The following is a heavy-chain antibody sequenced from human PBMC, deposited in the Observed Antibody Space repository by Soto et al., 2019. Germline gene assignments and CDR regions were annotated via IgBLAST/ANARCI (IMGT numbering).Heavy chain of an antibody. CDR1: GFSLSTSGVG. D-gene: IGHD6-6*01. J-gene: IGHJ3*02. CDR2: IYWDDDK. CDR3: SHMSVHSKGDAFDI. Sequence: QITLKESGPTLVKPTQTLTLTCTFSGFSLSTSGVGVGWIRQPPGKALEWLALIYWDDDKRYIPSLKSRLTITQDTSKKQVVVTMTKIDPSDTSTYYCSHMSVHSKGDAFDIWGPGTLVTGS. V-gene: IGHV2-5*02.